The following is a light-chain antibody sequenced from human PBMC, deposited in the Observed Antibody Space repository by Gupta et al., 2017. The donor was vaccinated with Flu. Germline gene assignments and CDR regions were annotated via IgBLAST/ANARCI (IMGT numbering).Light chain of an antibody. CDR2: EVS. CDR1: SSDVGGYKY. CDR3: SSYTSRATWV. J-gene: IGLJ2*01. Sequence: SALTQPASASGSPGQSITISCTGTSSDVGGYKYVSWYQQHPGKAPKLLIYEVSSRPSGVSNRFSGSKSGNTASLTISGLQAEDEADYYCSSYTSRATWVFGGGTKLTVL. V-gene: IGLV2-14*01.